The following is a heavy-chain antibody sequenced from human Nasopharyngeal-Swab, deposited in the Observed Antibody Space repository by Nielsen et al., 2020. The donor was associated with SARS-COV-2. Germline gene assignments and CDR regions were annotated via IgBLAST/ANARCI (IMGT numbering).Heavy chain of an antibody. CDR1: GGSISSYYW. D-gene: IGHD4-17*01. CDR2: IYWDDDK. V-gene: IGHV2-5*08. CDR3: ARMTTVTIIDY. J-gene: IGHJ4*02. Sequence: TLSLTCTVSGGSISSYYWSWIRQPPGKALEWLALIYWDDDKRYSPSLKSRLTITKDTSKNQVVLTMTNMDPVDTATYYCARMTTVTIIDYWGQGTLVTVSS.